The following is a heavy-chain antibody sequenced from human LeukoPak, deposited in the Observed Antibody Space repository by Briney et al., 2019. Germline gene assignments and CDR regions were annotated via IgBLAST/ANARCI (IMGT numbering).Heavy chain of an antibody. V-gene: IGHV3-7*01. J-gene: IGHJ4*02. D-gene: IGHD3-22*01. CDR3: ARKSADYDSSGYLGAFDY. CDR2: IKQDGSEK. CDR1: GFTFSSYW. Sequence: PGGSLRLSCAASGFTFSSYWMSWVRQAPGKGLEWVANIKQDGSEKYYVDSAKGRFTISRDNAKNSLYLQMNSLRAEDTAVYYCARKSADYDSSGYLGAFDYWGQGTLVTVSS.